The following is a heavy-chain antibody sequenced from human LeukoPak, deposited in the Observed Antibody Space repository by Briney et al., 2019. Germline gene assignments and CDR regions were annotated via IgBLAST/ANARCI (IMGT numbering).Heavy chain of an antibody. CDR1: GDSISSSY. V-gene: IGHV4-59*01. Sequence: PSETLSLTCTVSGDSISSSYWSWARQPPGKGLEWIAYIYYSGSTNCNPSLKSRVTMSVDTSKNQFSLNLSSVTAADTAVYYCARLDYYDSSGYFYGVFDIWGQGTMVTVSS. J-gene: IGHJ3*02. CDR3: ARLDYYDSSGYFYGVFDI. CDR2: IYYSGST. D-gene: IGHD3-22*01.